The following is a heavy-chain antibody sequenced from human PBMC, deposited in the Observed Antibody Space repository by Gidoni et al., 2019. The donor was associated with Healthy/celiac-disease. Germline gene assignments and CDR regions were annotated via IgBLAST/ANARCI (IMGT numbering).Heavy chain of an antibody. J-gene: IGHJ5*02. D-gene: IGHD6-13*01. CDR3: ARVVTAAAGKYNWFDP. CDR1: GGTFSSYA. V-gene: IGHV1-69*06. Sequence: QVQLVQSGAEVKKPWSSVKVSCKASGGTFSSYAISWVRQAPGQGLEWMGGIIPIFGTANYAQKFQGRVTITADKSTSTAYMELSSLRSEDTAVYYCARVVTAAAGKYNWFDPWGQGTLVTVSS. CDR2: IIPIFGTA.